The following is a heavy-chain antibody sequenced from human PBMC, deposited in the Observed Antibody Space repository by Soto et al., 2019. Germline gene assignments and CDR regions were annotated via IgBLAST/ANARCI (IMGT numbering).Heavy chain of an antibody. V-gene: IGHV4-38-2*01. CDR2: IFHSGRT. CDR3: ASDGGYYGSWSSSNFAY. Sequence: PSETLSLTCAVSGYSISSGYYWGWIRQPPGKGLEWIGNIFHSGRTYYNPSLKSRVTISVDTSKNQFSLMLSSVTAADTAVYYCASDGGYYGSWSSSNFAYWAREPWSPSPQ. CDR1: GYSISSGYY. J-gene: IGHJ4*02. D-gene: IGHD3-10*01.